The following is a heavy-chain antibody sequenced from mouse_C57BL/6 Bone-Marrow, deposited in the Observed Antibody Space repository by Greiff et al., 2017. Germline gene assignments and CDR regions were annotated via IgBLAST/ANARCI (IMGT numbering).Heavy chain of an antibody. J-gene: IGHJ1*03. CDR1: GYTFPSYG. Sequence: QVQLQQSGAELARPGASVKLSCKASGYTFPSYGISWVKQRTGQGLEWIGEIYPRSGNTYYNEKFKGKATLAADKSSSTASMELRRLTSEDSAVYFCASGAVVAHWYFDVWGTGTTVTVSS. D-gene: IGHD1-1*01. CDR2: IYPRSGNT. V-gene: IGHV1-81*01. CDR3: ASGAVVAHWYFDV.